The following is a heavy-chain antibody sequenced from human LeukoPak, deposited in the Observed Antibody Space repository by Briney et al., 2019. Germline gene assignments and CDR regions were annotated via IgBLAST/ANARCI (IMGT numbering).Heavy chain of an antibody. V-gene: IGHV3-20*04. CDR3: ARRYDILTGYYVYYFDS. D-gene: IGHD3-9*01. J-gene: IGHJ4*02. Sequence: GGPLRLSCAASGFTFVDYAMSWVRQAPGKGLEWVSAINWNGGGAGYADSVKGRFIISRDNAKNSLYLQMNSLRAEDTALYYCARRYDILTGYYVYYFDSWGQGTLVTVSS. CDR2: INWNGGGA. CDR1: GFTFVDYA.